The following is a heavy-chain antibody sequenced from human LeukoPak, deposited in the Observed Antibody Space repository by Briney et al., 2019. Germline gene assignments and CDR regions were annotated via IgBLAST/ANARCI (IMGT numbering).Heavy chain of an antibody. D-gene: IGHD4-17*01. Sequence: GGSLRLSCAASGLTGSHNYVSWVRQAPGKGLEWVSAIHTSGDTCYADSVKGRFTISRDTSKNTLYLQINSLRVEDTAVYYCIVFGDSNHWGQGTLVTVPS. CDR2: IHTSGDT. CDR1: GLTGSHNY. V-gene: IGHV3-53*01. CDR3: IVFGDSNH. J-gene: IGHJ5*02.